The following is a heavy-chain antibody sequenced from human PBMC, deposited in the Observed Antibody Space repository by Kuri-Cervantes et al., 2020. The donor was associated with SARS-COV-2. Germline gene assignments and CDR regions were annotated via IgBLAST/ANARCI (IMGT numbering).Heavy chain of an antibody. CDR3: ARDRKAVDTAMDY. D-gene: IGHD5-18*01. CDR2: IHSDGTT. V-gene: IGHV3-66*01. J-gene: IGHJ4*02. CDR1: GFTVNSNY. Sequence: GESLKISCAVSGFTVNSNYMAWVRQAPGKGLEWVSVIHSDGTTFYGDSMKGRFIVSRDNSKNTVDLQVNSLRAEDTAVYYCARDRKAVDTAMDYWGQGTLVTVSS.